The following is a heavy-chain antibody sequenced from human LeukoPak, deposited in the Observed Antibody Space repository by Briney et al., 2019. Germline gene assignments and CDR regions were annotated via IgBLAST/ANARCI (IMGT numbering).Heavy chain of an antibody. J-gene: IGHJ4*02. D-gene: IGHD3-16*01. CDR1: GFTFSSYS. Sequence: GGSLRLSCAASGFTFSSYSMNWVRQAPGEGLEWVSYISSFSGTINYADSVKGRFTISRDNAKNSLYLQMNSLRAEDTAVYYCARDQGGVGYWGQGTLVTVSS. V-gene: IGHV3-48*01. CDR3: ARDQGGVGY. CDR2: ISSFSGTI.